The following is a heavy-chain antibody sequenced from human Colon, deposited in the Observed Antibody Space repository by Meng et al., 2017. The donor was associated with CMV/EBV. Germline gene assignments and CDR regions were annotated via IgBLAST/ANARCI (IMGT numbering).Heavy chain of an antibody. J-gene: IGHJ4*02. CDR1: GFTFSNYN. CDR3: SAQETPMIDY. V-gene: IGHV3-21*01. Sequence: EVILVASGGXLVKPGGSXRLSCAASGFTFSNYNINWVRQAPGKGLEWVASISSSSGYIYYADSLKGRFTISRDNAKNSAFLQVNSLRAEDTAVYYCSAQETPMIDYWGQGTLVTVSS. D-gene: IGHD5-18*01. CDR2: ISSSSGYI.